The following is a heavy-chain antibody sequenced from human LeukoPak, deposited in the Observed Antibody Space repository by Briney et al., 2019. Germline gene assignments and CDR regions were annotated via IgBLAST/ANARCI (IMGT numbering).Heavy chain of an antibody. CDR2: INSDGSST. Sequence: GRSLRLSCAASGFTFSSYWMHWVRHAPGKGRVWVSRINSDGSSTSYADSVKGRFTISRDNAKNTLYLQMNSLRAEDTAVYYCARDLFFYSGSYRPGDYWGQGTLVTVSS. V-gene: IGHV3-74*01. CDR3: ARDLFFYSGSYRPGDY. D-gene: IGHD1-26*01. CDR1: GFTFSSYW. J-gene: IGHJ4*02.